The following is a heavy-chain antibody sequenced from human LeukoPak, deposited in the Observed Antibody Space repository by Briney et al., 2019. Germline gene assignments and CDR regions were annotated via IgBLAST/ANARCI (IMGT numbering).Heavy chain of an antibody. Sequence: GGSLRLSCAVSGFSFSSYAMSWVRQAPGKGLEWVSAISGSGGSAYYADSVKGRFTISRDNSKNTLYLQMNSLRAEDTAVYYCAKDLGNIVVVVAALRTFDYWGQGILVTVSS. CDR3: AKDLGNIVVVVAALRTFDY. CDR1: GFSFSSYA. J-gene: IGHJ4*02. D-gene: IGHD2-15*01. CDR2: ISGSGGSA. V-gene: IGHV3-23*01.